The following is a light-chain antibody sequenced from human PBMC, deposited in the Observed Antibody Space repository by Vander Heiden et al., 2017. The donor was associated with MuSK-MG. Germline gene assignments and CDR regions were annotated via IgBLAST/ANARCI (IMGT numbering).Light chain of an antibody. CDR1: SSDVGGYNY. J-gene: IGLJ1*01. Sequence: QSALTQPASVSGSPGQSITISCTGTSSDVGGYNYVSWYQQHPGKASKLMIYDVSNLPSGVSNRFSGSKSGNTASLTISGLQAEDEADYYCSSYTSSSTLFGTGTKVTVL. CDR3: SSYTSSSTL. V-gene: IGLV2-14*01. CDR2: DVS.